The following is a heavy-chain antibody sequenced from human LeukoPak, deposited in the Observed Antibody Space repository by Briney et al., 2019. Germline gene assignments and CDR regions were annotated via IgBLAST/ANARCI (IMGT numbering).Heavy chain of an antibody. CDR2: ISGSGGST. CDR3: AKSYSSTSHYYFDY. D-gene: IGHD2-2*01. Sequence: GGSLRLSCAASGFTFSSYAMSWVRQAPGKGLEWVSAISGSGGSTYYADSVEGRFTISRDNSKNTLYLQMNSLRAEDTAVYYCAKSYSSTSHYYFDYWGQGTLVTVSS. CDR1: GFTFSSYA. J-gene: IGHJ4*02. V-gene: IGHV3-23*01.